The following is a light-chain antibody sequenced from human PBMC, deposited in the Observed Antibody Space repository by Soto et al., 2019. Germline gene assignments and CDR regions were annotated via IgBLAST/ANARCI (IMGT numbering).Light chain of an antibody. CDR2: AAS. Sequence: DIQMTQSPSSLSASVGDRVTITCQASQGISNYLAWYQQKPGKVPKLLIYAASTLQSGVPSLFSASGSGTDFTRTISSLQLEEVATYACQKYNSAARRFGQGTKVEIK. CDR1: QGISNY. CDR3: QKYNSAARR. J-gene: IGKJ1*01. V-gene: IGKV1-27*01.